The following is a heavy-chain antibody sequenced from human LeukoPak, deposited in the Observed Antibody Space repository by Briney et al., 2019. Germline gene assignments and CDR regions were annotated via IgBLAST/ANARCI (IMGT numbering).Heavy chain of an antibody. CDR2: IYYSGST. Sequence: SETLSLTCTVSGRSISSYYWSWIRQPPGKGLEWIGYIYYSGSTNYNPCLKSRVTLSVDTPTNQFSLKLSSLTAAGTAVYYCARVPGYCSGGSCYSGPTWFDPWGQGTLVTVSS. J-gene: IGHJ5*02. V-gene: IGHV4-59*01. CDR1: GRSISSYY. D-gene: IGHD2-15*01. CDR3: ARVPGYCSGGSCYSGPTWFDP.